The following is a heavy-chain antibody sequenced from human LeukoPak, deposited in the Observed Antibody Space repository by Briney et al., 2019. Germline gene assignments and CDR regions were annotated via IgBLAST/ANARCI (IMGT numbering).Heavy chain of an antibody. J-gene: IGHJ4*02. CDR2: IYYSGST. CDR1: GGSISSSSYY. V-gene: IGHV4-39*07. Sequence: SETLSLTCTVSGGSISSSSYYWGWIRQPPGKGLEWIGSIYYSGSTYYNPSLKSRVTISVDTSKNQFSLKLSSVTAADTAVYYCASRYGSGSYGFDYWGQGTLVTVSS. CDR3: ASRYGSGSYGFDY. D-gene: IGHD3-10*01.